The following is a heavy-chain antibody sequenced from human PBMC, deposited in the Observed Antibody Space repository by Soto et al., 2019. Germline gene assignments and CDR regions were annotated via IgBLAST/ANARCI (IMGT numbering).Heavy chain of an antibody. CDR3: ARRRRDILTCSPGTLDY. Sequence: GESLKISCKASGYSFTPNWIGWVRQMPGKGLEWMGIIFPGDSDTRYSPSFQGQVTISADKSISSAYLQWSSLKASYTATYYCARRRRDILTCSPGTLDYRGQGTLGTVSS. D-gene: IGHD3-9*01. V-gene: IGHV5-51*01. J-gene: IGHJ4*02. CDR1: GYSFTPNW. CDR2: IFPGDSDT.